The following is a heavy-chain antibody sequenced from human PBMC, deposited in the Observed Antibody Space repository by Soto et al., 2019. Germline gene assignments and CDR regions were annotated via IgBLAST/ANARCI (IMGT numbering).Heavy chain of an antibody. J-gene: IGHJ5*02. CDR1: GFTFSDYY. D-gene: IGHD3-10*01. CDR3: ATKGGGNYFGFDP. CDR2: ISSGGTTI. Sequence: QVQLVESGGGFVKPGGSLRLSCAASGFTFSDYYMSWIRQAPGRGLEWVSYISSGGTTIYYADSVKGRFTISRDDAKNSLYLQMNSLRAEDTAVYFCATKGGGNYFGFDPWGQGTLVTVSS. V-gene: IGHV3-11*01.